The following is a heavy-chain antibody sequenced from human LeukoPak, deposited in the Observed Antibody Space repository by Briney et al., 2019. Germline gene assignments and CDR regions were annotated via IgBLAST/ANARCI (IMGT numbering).Heavy chain of an antibody. D-gene: IGHD3-9*01. CDR2: ISGSGGST. V-gene: IGHV3-23*01. CDR3: ARARSTGYYVADY. Sequence: PGGSLRLSCAASGFTFSSYAMSWVRQAPGKGLEWVSVISGSGGSTYSADSVKGRFTISRDNSKNTLYLQMNSLRAEDTALYYCARARSTGYYVADYWGQGTLVTVSS. CDR1: GFTFSSYA. J-gene: IGHJ4*02.